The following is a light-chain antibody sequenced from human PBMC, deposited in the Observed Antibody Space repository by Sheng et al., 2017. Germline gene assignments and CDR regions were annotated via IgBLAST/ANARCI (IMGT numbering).Light chain of an antibody. CDR2: DDY. J-gene: IGLJ2*01. V-gene: IGLV3-21*02. Sequence: SYVVTQPPSVSVAPGQTARITCGGTNIGSKSVHWYQQKPGQAPVLVVYDDYDRPSGIPERFSGSNSGNTATLTISRVEAGDEADYYCQVWDSSSDVVFGGGTKLTVL. CDR3: QVWDSSSDVV. CDR1: NIGSKS.